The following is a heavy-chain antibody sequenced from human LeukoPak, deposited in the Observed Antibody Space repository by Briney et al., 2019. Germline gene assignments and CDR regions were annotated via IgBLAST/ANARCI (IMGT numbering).Heavy chain of an antibody. CDR1: GFTFSNAW. CDR2: IKSKTDGGTT. CDR3: TTGRGFGELPIFDY. V-gene: IGHV3-15*01. Sequence: GGSLRLSCAASGFTFSNAWMSWVRQAPGKGLEWVGRIKSKTDGGTTDYAAPVKGRFTISRDDSKNTLYLQMNSLKTEDTAVYYCTTGRGFGELPIFDYWGQGTLVTVSS. D-gene: IGHD3-10*01. J-gene: IGHJ4*02.